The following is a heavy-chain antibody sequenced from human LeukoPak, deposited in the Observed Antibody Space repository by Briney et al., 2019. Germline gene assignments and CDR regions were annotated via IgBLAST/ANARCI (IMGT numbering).Heavy chain of an antibody. J-gene: IGHJ4*02. CDR3: ARTNGGYEYN. CDR2: INPYSGDT. V-gene: IGHV1-2*02. CDR1: GFTFSSYS. D-gene: IGHD5-12*01. Sequence: GGSLRLSCAASGFTFSSYSMNWVRQAPGQGLAWMGWINPYSGDTTYAQKFQGRLTLTRDTSISTAYMEVSRLKSDDTAVYYCARTNGGYEYNWGQGTRVIVSS.